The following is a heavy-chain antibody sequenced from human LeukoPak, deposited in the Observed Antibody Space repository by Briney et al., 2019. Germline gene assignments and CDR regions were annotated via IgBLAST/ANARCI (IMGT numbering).Heavy chain of an antibody. D-gene: IGHD3-22*01. J-gene: IGHJ3*02. V-gene: IGHV4-59*01. CDR2: IYYTGST. CDR1: GGAITNYY. CDR3: ARGLYYYDSRGSFDI. Sequence: PSETLSLTCGVSGGAITNYYWNWIRQAPGKGLEWLGYIYYTGSTTYNPSVKSRITISLDTSKKQISLKLRSVTAADTAVYYCARGLYYYDSRGSFDIWGQGTMVTVSS.